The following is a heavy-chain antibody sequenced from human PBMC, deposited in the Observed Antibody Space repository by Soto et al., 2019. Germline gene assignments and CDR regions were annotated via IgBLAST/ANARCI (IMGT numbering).Heavy chain of an antibody. CDR1: GLTLYSYV. V-gene: IGHV3-23*01. CDR2: ISGGST. CDR3: AKGWGDY. J-gene: IGHJ4*02. D-gene: IGHD3-16*01. Sequence: DVQLLEPGGDLVQPGGSLRLSCAASGLTLYSYVMSWVRQAPGKGLEWVSGISGGSTYYSDSVKGRFTISRDNSKNTLFLQMNCLRAEDTAAYYCAKGWGDYWGQGTLVTVSS.